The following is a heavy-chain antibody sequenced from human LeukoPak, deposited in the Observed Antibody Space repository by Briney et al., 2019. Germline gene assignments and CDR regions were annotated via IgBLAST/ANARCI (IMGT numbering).Heavy chain of an antibody. CDR3: ARERGVVVVPAAPDAFDI. D-gene: IGHD2-2*01. CDR1: GGSISSYY. CDR2: IYTSGST. V-gene: IGHV4-4*07. Sequence: PSETLSLTCTVSGGSISSYYWSWIRQPAGKGLEWIGRIYTSGSTNYNPSLKSRVTMSVDTSKNQFSLKLSSVTAADTAVYYCARERGVVVVPAAPDAFDIWGQGTMVTVSS. J-gene: IGHJ3*02.